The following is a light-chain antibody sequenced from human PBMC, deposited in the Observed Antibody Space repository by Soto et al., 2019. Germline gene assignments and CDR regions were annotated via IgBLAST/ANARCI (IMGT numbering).Light chain of an antibody. J-gene: IGKJ1*01. CDR2: NVS. CDR1: PRLVFTDSNSY. Sequence: SLSPRYRPDHVCRPASISFTSSPRLVFTDSNSYLDWFQQKPGQPPRRLIYNVSSWDSGVPERFSGSGSGTEFTLKISRVQPDDVGTYYCLQRTSWPRTFGQGTKVDIK. V-gene: IGKV2D-30*01. CDR3: LQRTSWPRT.